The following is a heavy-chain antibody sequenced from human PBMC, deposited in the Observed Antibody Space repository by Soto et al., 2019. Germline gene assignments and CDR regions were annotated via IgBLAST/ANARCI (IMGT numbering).Heavy chain of an antibody. V-gene: IGHV3-23*01. Sequence: EVQLLESGGGLVQPGGSLRLSCAASGITFSTYAMQWVRQAPGQGLESVSVISESGGGTYYADSVKGRFTISRDNSKNTLYFQMNSMRAEDKAVYYCATLRILVGPTGWGQGTTVTVSS. CDR1: GITFSTYA. CDR3: ATLRILVGPTG. CDR2: ISESGGGT. J-gene: IGHJ6*02. D-gene: IGHD2-15*01.